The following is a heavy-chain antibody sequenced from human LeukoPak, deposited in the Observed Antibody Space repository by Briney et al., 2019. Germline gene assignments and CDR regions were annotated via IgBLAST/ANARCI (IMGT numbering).Heavy chain of an antibody. J-gene: IGHJ4*02. Sequence: AASVKVSCKTSGYNFNIYGISWVRQAPGQGLEWMGWISGYNGNTNSAPKLQGRVTMTTDTSTSTAHMELRSLTSDDTAVYYCARDRQLQWFGEFNIDFDYWGQGTLVTVSS. CDR2: ISGYNGNT. D-gene: IGHD3-10*01. CDR3: ARDRQLQWFGEFNIDFDY. CDR1: GYNFNIYG. V-gene: IGHV1-18*01.